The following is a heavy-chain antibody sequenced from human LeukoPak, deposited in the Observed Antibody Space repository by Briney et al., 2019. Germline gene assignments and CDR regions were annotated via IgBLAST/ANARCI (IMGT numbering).Heavy chain of an antibody. D-gene: IGHD2-21*01. CDR2: MNPKTGTT. V-gene: IGHV1-8*01. CDR3: ARGLLGYYYYYMDV. Sequence: PSVKVSCKASRSTFKTYDIHWVRQTRGQGLEWMAWMNPKTGTTGYATTFQGRISMTSNTSISTAYMELSSVRPEDTGIYYCARGLLGYYYYYMDVWGEGTTVTVSS. J-gene: IGHJ6*03. CDR1: RSTFKTYD.